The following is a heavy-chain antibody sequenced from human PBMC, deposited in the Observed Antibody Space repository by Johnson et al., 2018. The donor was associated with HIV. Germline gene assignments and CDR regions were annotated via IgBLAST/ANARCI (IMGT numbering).Heavy chain of an antibody. CDR2: ISWNSGSI. CDR3: AREAGAFDI. J-gene: IGHJ3*02. V-gene: IGHV3-9*01. CDR1: GFTFDDYA. Sequence: VQLVESGGGLVQPGRSLRLSCAASGFTFDDYAMHWVRQAPGKGLEWVSGISWNSGSIGYADSVKGRFTISRDNAKNSLYLQMNTLRAEDTAVYYCAREAGAFDIWGQGTTVTVSP.